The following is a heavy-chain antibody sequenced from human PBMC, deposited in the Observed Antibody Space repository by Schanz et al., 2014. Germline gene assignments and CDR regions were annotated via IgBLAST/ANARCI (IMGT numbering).Heavy chain of an antibody. CDR2: INPNSGDR. J-gene: IGHJ6*02. CDR3: ARVRSEDYGGMDV. CDR1: GYTFTGHH. V-gene: IGHV1-2*02. Sequence: QVQLVQSGAEVKKPGASVKVSCKASGYTFTGHHMHWVRQAPGQGLEWMGWINPNSGDRNYAQKFQGRVTMTRDTSISTAYMELSRLRSDDTAVYYCARVRSEDYGGMDVWGQGTMVTVSS.